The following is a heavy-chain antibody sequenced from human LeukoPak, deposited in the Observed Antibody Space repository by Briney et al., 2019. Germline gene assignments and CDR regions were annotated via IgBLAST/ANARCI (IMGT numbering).Heavy chain of an antibody. D-gene: IGHD1-7*01. J-gene: IGHJ5*02. Sequence: ASVKVSCKASGYTFTGYCMHWVRQAPGQGLEWMGWINPNSGGTNYAQKFQGRVTMTRDTSISTAYMELSRLRSDDTAVYYCARDRITGTTDWFDPWGQGTLVTVSS. CDR2: INPNSGGT. CDR1: GYTFTGYC. CDR3: ARDRITGTTDWFDP. V-gene: IGHV1-2*02.